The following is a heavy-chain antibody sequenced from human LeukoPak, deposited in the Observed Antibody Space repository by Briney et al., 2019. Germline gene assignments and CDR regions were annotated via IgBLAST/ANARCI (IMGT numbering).Heavy chain of an antibody. CDR2: TNHSGST. CDR3: ARGGYSYGYQGGLWY. D-gene: IGHD5-18*01. Sequence: PSETLSLTCAVYGGSFSGYYWSWIRQPPGKGLEWIGETNHSGSTNYNPSLKSRVTISVDTSKNQFSLKLSSVTAADTAVYYCARGGYSYGYQGGLWYWGQGTLVTVSS. V-gene: IGHV4-34*01. J-gene: IGHJ4*02. CDR1: GGSFSGYY.